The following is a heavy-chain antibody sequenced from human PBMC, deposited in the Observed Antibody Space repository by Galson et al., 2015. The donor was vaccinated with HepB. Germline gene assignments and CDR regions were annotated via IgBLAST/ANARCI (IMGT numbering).Heavy chain of an antibody. CDR3: ARGGMAAIGGPTFDY. D-gene: IGHD5-24*01. CDR1: GYTFSSYS. V-gene: IGHV1-18*01. Sequence: SVKVSCKASGYTFSSYSITWVRQAPGQGLEWMGWISPYNRNADYAHQLQGRVTMTTDTSTSTAHMKLRSLGSDDTAMYYCARGGMAAIGGPTFDYWGQGTLVTVSS. J-gene: IGHJ4*02. CDR2: ISPYNRNA.